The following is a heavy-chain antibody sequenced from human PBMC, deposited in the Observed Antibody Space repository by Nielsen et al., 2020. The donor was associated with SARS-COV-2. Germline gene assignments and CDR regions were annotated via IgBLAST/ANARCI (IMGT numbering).Heavy chain of an antibody. J-gene: IGHJ4*02. CDR1: GFTFSTYS. D-gene: IGHD3-22*01. Sequence: GGSLRLSCAASGFTFSTYSMKWVRQAPGKGLEWVSSISSSSRYIYYADSVKGRFTISRDNAKNSLYLQMNDLRAEDTAVYYCARVDYDTSGSHYVGYFDYWGQGTLVTVSS. V-gene: IGHV3-21*01. CDR2: ISSSSRYI. CDR3: ARVDYDTSGSHYVGYFDY.